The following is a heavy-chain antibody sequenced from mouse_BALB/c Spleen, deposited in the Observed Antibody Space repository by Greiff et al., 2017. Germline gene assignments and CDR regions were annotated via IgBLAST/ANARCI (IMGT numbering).Heavy chain of an antibody. D-gene: IGHD1-1*01. Sequence: QVQLQQSGAELVRPGSSVKISCKASGYAFSSYWMNWVKQRPGQGLEWIGQIYPGDGDTNYNGKFKGKATLTADKSSSPAYMQLSSLTSEDSAVYFCARFSTTVYFDAWGEGTTLTVSS. CDR1: GYAFSSYW. CDR2: IYPGDGDT. CDR3: ARFSTTVYFDA. J-gene: IGHJ2*01. V-gene: IGHV1-80*01.